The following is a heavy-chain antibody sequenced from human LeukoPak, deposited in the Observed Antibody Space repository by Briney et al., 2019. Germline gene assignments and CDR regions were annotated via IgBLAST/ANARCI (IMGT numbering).Heavy chain of an antibody. CDR2: ISGSGGST. D-gene: IGHD3-10*02. V-gene: IGHV3-23*01. J-gene: IGHJ4*02. Sequence: GGSLRLSCAASGFTFSSYAMSWVRQAPGKGLEWVSAISGSGGSTYYADSVKGRFTISRDNSKNTLYLQMNSLRAEDTAVYYCARDPGPPSPPGAYVLDYWGQGTLVTVSS. CDR3: ARDPGPPSPPGAYVLDY. CDR1: GFTFSSYA.